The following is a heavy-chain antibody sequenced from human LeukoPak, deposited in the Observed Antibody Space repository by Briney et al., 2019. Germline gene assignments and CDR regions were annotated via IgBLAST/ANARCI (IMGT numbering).Heavy chain of an antibody. CDR2: ISYNGDRT. Sequence: GGSLRLSCSASGFNFRTYDMHWDSQAPGKGLEYVSAISYNGDRTYYADSVKARITIFRDDSKNTLYLQMSSLTAEDTAVYYCGAGDYYASGFFWGQGTLVTVSS. CDR3: GAGDYYASGFF. CDR1: GFNFRTYD. V-gene: IGHV3-64D*08. D-gene: IGHD3-10*01. J-gene: IGHJ4*02.